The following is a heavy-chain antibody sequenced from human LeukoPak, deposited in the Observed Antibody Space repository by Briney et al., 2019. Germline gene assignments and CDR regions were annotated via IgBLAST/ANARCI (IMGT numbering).Heavy chain of an antibody. CDR1: GFTVSSNY. Sequence: GGSLRLSCAASGFTVSSNYMSWVRQAPGKGLEWVSIIYSDGSTYYADSVKGRFTISRDNSKNTLYLQMNSLRAEDTALYFCAQWSRYFDYWGQGTLVTVSS. J-gene: IGHJ4*02. CDR3: AQWSRYFDY. CDR2: IYSDGST. V-gene: IGHV3-53*01. D-gene: IGHD1-26*01.